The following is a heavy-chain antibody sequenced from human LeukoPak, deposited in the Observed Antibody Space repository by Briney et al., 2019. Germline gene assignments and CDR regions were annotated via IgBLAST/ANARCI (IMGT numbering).Heavy chain of an antibody. CDR3: ASEETYPVRVSFGY. D-gene: IGHD3-16*01. CDR2: IIPIFGTA. Sequence: SVKVSCKASGGTFSSYAISWVRQAPAQGLEWMGRIIPIFGTANYAQKFQGRVTITTDESTSTAYMELSSLRSEDTAVYYCASEETYPVRVSFGYWGQGTLVTVSS. V-gene: IGHV1-69*05. CDR1: GGTFSSYA. J-gene: IGHJ4*02.